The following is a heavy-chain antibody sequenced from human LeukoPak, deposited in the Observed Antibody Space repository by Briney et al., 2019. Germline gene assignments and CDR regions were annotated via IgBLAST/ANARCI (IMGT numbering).Heavy chain of an antibody. D-gene: IGHD1-14*01. CDR2: ISYDGSNK. V-gene: IGHV3-30*18. CDR1: GFTFSSYG. J-gene: IGHJ6*02. CDR3: AKGVAGYYYGMDV. Sequence: GRSLRLSCAASGFTFSSYGMHWVRQAPGKGLEWVAVISYDGSNKYYADSVKGRFTISRDNSKNTLYLQMNSLRAEDTAVYYCAKGVAGYYYGMDVWGQGTTVTVS.